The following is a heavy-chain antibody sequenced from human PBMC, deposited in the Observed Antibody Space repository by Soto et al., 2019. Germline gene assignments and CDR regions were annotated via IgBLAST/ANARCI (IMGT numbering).Heavy chain of an antibody. V-gene: IGHV1-18*01. CDR3: ARGDYDSSGYYPYYFDY. CDR1: GGTFSSYA. CDR2: ISAYNGNT. D-gene: IGHD3-22*01. Sequence: ASVKVSCKASGGTFSSYAISWVRQAPGQGLEWMGWISAYNGNTNYAQKLQGRVTMTTDTSTSTAYMELRSLRSDDTAVYYCARGDYDSSGYYPYYFDYWGQGTLVTVSS. J-gene: IGHJ4*02.